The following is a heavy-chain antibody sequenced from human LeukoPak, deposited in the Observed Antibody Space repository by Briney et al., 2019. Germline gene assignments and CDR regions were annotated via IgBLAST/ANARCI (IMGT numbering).Heavy chain of an antibody. V-gene: IGHV4-59*12. CDR3: ARRFGITMVRGVVGRKYNWFDP. Sequence: SETLSLTCTVSGGSISSYYWSWIRQPPGKGPEWIGYIYYSGSTNYNPSLKSRVTISVDTSKNQFSLKLSSVTAADTAVYYCARRFGITMVRGVVGRKYNWFDPWGQGTLVTVSS. D-gene: IGHD3-10*01. CDR1: GGSISSYY. CDR2: IYYSGST. J-gene: IGHJ5*02.